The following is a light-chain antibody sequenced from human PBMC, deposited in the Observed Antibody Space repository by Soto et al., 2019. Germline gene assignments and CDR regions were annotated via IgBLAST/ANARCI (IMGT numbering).Light chain of an antibody. V-gene: IGLV2-14*01. J-gene: IGLJ1*01. CDR2: DVS. CDR1: SSDVGGYNY. CDR3: SSYTGSNTDV. Sequence: QSALTQPASVSGSPGQSITISCTGTSSDVGGYNYISWYQQHPGKAPKLMIYDVSHRPSGVSSRFSGSKSGNTASLTISGLQTEDETDYYCSSYTGSNTDVFGTGTKVTVL.